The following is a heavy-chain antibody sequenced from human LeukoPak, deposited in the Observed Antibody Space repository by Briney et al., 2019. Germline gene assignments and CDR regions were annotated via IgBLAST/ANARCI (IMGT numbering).Heavy chain of an antibody. J-gene: IGHJ4*02. Sequence: PGGSLRLSCAASGFALSSYGMHWVRQAPGKGLEWVAVIWYDGTNTYYADSVKGRFTISRDSSKNTLYLSINSLRAEDTAVYYCARDGNYCFDYWGQGTLVTVSS. CDR2: IWYDGTNT. V-gene: IGHV3-33*01. D-gene: IGHD2-15*01. CDR1: GFALSSYG. CDR3: ARDGNYCFDY.